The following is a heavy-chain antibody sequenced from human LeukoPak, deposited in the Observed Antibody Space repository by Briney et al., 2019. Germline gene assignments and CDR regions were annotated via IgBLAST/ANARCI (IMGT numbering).Heavy chain of an antibody. J-gene: IGHJ3*02. CDR3: ARGVTPSPIFGAFDI. CDR2: ISYDGSNK. Sequence: PGGSLRLSCAASGFTFSSYAMHWVRQAPGKGLEWVAVISYDGSNKYYADSVKGRFTISRDNSKNTLYLQMNSLRAEDTAVYYCARGVTPSPIFGAFDIWGQGTMVTVS. CDR1: GFTFSSYA. V-gene: IGHV3-30-3*01. D-gene: IGHD4-23*01.